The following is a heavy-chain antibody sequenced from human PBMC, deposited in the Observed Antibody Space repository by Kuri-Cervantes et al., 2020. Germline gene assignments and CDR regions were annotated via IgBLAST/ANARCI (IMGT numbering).Heavy chain of an antibody. CDR3: AKGPPPMDSGSYWFDY. J-gene: IGHJ4*02. D-gene: IGHD1-26*01. V-gene: IGHV3-33*06. CDR2: IWYDGSNK. Sequence: GGSLRLSCAASGFTFSSYGMHWVRQAPGKGLEWVAVIWYDGSNKYYADSVKGRFTISRDNSKNTLYLQMNSLRAEDTAVYYCAKGPPPMDSGSYWFDYWGQGTLVTVSS. CDR1: GFTFSSYG.